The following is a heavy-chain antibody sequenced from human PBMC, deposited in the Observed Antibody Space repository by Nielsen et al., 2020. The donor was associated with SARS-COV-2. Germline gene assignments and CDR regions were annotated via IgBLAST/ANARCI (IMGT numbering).Heavy chain of an antibody. CDR2: FNSEGTNT. CDR3: AKAPYGSGRQIDY. D-gene: IGHD3-10*01. J-gene: IGHJ4*02. Sequence: GGSLRLSCAASGFTLSDYWIHWVRQVPGKGLVWLSRFNSEGTNTDYADSVKGRFTISRDNSKNTLYLQMNSLRAEDTAVYYCAKAPYGSGRQIDYWGQGTLVTVSS. CDR1: GFTLSDYW. V-gene: IGHV3-74*01.